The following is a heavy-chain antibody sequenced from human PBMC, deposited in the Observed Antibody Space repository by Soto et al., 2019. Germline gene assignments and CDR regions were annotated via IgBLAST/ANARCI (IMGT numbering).Heavy chain of an antibody. D-gene: IGHD6-6*01. Sequence: SETLSLTCAVYGGSFSGYYWSWIRQPPGKGLEWIGGINHSGGTNYNPSLKSRVTISVDTSKNQFSLKLSSVTAADTAVYYCARGAAPGYWGQGTLVTVSS. CDR1: GGSFSGYY. CDR3: ARGAAPGY. CDR2: INHSGGT. V-gene: IGHV4-34*01. J-gene: IGHJ4*02.